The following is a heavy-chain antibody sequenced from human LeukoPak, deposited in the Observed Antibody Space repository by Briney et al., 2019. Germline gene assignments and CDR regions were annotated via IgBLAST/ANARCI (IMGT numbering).Heavy chain of an antibody. CDR3: AKGYDFWSGYYEWTD. D-gene: IGHD3-3*01. V-gene: IGHV3-23*01. CDR2: ISGSGGST. Sequence: GGSLRLSCAASGFTFSSYAMSWVRQAPGKGREWVSAISGSGGSTYYADSVKGRFTISRDNSKNTLYLQMNSLRAEDTAVYYCAKGYDFWSGYYEWTDWGQGTLVTVSS. CDR1: GFTFSSYA. J-gene: IGHJ4*02.